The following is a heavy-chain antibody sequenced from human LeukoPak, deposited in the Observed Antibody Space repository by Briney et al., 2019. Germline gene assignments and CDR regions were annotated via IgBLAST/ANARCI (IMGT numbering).Heavy chain of an antibody. Sequence: PGGSLSLFYAASGFTFSDYGMSWLRQAPGKGLEWVSGISGSGGSTYYADSVKGRFTSSRDNSKNTLYLQMNSLRAEDTAVYYCAKETGYSGNDFGDDWGQRSLVTVSS. V-gene: IGHV3-23*01. J-gene: IGHJ4*01. CDR3: AKETGYSGNDFGDD. CDR2: ISGSGGST. D-gene: IGHD5-12*01. CDR1: GFTFSDYG.